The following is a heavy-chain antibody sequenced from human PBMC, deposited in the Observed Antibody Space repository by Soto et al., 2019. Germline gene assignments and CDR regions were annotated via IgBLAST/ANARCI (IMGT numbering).Heavy chain of an antibody. D-gene: IGHD3-9*01. CDR2: ISSSSSYI. CDR1: GFTFSSYS. V-gene: IGHV3-21*01. CDR3: ARENYDILTGLLIPPWFDP. Sequence: PGGSLRLSCAASGFTFSSYSMNWVRQAPGKGLEWVSSISSSSSYIYYADSVKGRFTISRDNAKNSLYLQMNSLRAEDTAVYYCARENYDILTGLLIPPWFDPWGQGTLVTVSS. J-gene: IGHJ5*02.